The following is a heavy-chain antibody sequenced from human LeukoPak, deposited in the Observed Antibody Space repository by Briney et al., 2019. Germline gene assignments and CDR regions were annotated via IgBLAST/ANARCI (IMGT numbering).Heavy chain of an antibody. Sequence: SETLSLTCTVSGDSVSGVYWSWIRQPPGKGLEWIGCVYYSGDTNYNPSLKSRVTMSLDTSKNQVSLRLSSVTAADTAVYYCARHPFATPFDYWGRGTLLTVSS. CDR3: ARHPFATPFDY. J-gene: IGHJ4*02. V-gene: IGHV4-59*08. CDR1: GDSVSGVY. D-gene: IGHD2-15*01. CDR2: VYYSGDT.